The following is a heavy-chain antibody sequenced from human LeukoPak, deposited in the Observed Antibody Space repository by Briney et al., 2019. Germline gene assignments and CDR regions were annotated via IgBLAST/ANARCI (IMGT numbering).Heavy chain of an antibody. CDR2: IYPSDSDT. V-gene: IGHV5-51*03. Sequence: GESLKIYGKGSGYTFTSYWIGRGRQMPGSFLDLFGMIYPSDSDTRYSPSFQGQVTISADKSISTAYLQWSSLKASDTAVYYCARKPYGSGSNVYFDSWGQGTLVTVSS. CDR3: ARKPYGSGSNVYFDS. CDR1: GYTFTSYW. J-gene: IGHJ4*02. D-gene: IGHD3-10*01.